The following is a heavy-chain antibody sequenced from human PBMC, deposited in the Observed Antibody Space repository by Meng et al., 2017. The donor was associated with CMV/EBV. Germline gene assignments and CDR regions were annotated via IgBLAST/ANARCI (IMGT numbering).Heavy chain of an antibody. CDR2: ISGSGGST. CDR1: GFTFSSYA. V-gene: IGHV3-23*01. Sequence: GESLKISCAASGFTFSSYAMSWVRQAPGKGLEWVSAISGSGGSTYYADSVKGRFTISRDNSKNTLYLQMNSLRAEDTAVYYCAKQPQCDSAYCGGDCYPSYFQHWGQGTLVTVSS. D-gene: IGHD2-21*01. J-gene: IGHJ1*01. CDR3: AKQPQCDSAYCGGDCYPSYFQH.